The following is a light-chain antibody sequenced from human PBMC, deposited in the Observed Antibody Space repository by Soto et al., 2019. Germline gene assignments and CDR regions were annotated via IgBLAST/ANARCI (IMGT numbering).Light chain of an antibody. Sequence: DIQMTQSPSTLSASVGDRVTITCRASQSISTWLAWYQQKPGKAPKLLIYKASNLEDGVPSRFRGSGSGTEFTITISSLQPDDFATYYCQQYNTYPLTFGGGTTVEIK. V-gene: IGKV1-5*03. CDR3: QQYNTYPLT. J-gene: IGKJ4*01. CDR1: QSISTW. CDR2: KAS.